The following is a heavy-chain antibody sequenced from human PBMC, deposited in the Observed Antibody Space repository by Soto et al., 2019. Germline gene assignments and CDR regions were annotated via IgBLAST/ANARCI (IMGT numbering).Heavy chain of an antibody. D-gene: IGHD3-3*01. CDR3: ARGIDYNFWSGHYNYFDY. Sequence: ASVKVSCKASGYTFTRYAMHWVRQAPGQSPEWMGWINAGNGNTKSSQKFQGRVSITRDTSESTVYMELSSLTSEDTAVYYCARGIDYNFWSGHYNYFDYWGQGTLVTVSS. CDR1: GYTFTRYA. V-gene: IGHV1-3*01. CDR2: INAGNGNT. J-gene: IGHJ4*02.